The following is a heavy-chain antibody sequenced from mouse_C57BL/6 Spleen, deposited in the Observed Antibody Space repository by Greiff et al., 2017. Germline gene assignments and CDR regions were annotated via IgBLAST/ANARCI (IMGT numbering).Heavy chain of an antibody. CDR2: ISDGGSYT. Sequence: EVQRVESGGGLVKPGGSLKLSCAASGFTFSSYAMSWVRQTPEKRLEWVATISDGGSYTYYPDNVKGRFNISRDNAKNNLYLQMSHLKSEDTAMYYCARDPAGYYGGSYYFDYWGQGTTLTVSS. D-gene: IGHD1-1*01. V-gene: IGHV5-4*01. CDR3: ARDPAGYYGGSYYFDY. J-gene: IGHJ2*01. CDR1: GFTFSSYA.